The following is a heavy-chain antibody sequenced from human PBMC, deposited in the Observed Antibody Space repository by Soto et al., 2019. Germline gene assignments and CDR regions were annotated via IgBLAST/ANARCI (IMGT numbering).Heavy chain of an antibody. CDR1: GGSISSGGYY. Sequence: QVQLQESGPGLVKPSQTLSLTCTVSGGSISSGGYYWSWIRQHPGKGLEWIGYIYYGGSTYYNPSLKSRVTISVDTSKNQFSPKLSSVTAADTAVYYCARGVTMVRGVIHTPYFDYWGQGTLVTVSS. CDR3: ARGVTMVRGVIHTPYFDY. D-gene: IGHD3-10*01. J-gene: IGHJ4*02. CDR2: IYYGGST. V-gene: IGHV4-31*03.